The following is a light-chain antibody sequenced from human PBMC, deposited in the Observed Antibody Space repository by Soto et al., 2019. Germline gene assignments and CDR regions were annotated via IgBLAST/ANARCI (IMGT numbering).Light chain of an antibody. V-gene: IGKV1-27*01. CDR1: QGISNY. Sequence: DIQMTQSPSALSASVGDRVTITCRASQGISNYLAWYQQKPGKVPKLLIYAASTLLSGVPSRFSGGGSGNDFTLTISSLQPEDVATYYCQKYNSAPRLTFGGGTKVDIK. J-gene: IGKJ4*01. CDR3: QKYNSAPRLT. CDR2: AAS.